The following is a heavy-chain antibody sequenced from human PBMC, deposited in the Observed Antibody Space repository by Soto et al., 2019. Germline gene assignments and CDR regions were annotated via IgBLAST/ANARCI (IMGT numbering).Heavy chain of an antibody. CDR1: GGTFSSYG. V-gene: IGHV1-69*01. CDR2: IIPIFGTA. CDR3: ASYCSGGSCYPTTGYFDY. J-gene: IGHJ4*02. D-gene: IGHD2-15*01. Sequence: QVQLVQSGAEVKKPGSSVKVSCKASGGTFSSYGISWVRQAPGQGLEWMGGIIPIFGTANYAQKFQGRVTITADESTSTAYMELSSLRSEDTAVYYCASYCSGGSCYPTTGYFDYWGQGTLVTVSS.